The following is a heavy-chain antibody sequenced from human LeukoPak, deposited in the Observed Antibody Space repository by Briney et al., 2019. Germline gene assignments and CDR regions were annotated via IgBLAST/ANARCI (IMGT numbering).Heavy chain of an antibody. J-gene: IGHJ4*02. Sequence: SETLSLTCAVYGGSFSGYYWSWIRQPPGKGLEWIGEINHSGSTNYNPSLKSRVTISVDTSKNQFSLKLSSVTAADTAVYYCARRGSVPAAMSYDYWGQGTLVTVSS. CDR3: ARRGSVPAAMSYDY. D-gene: IGHD2-2*01. CDR1: GGSFSGYY. CDR2: INHSGST. V-gene: IGHV4-34*01.